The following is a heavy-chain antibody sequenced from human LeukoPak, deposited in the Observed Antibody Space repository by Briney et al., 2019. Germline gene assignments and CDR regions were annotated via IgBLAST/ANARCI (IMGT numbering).Heavy chain of an antibody. CDR2: ISTSSSYI. CDR1: GFTFSSYS. D-gene: IGHD3-22*01. CDR3: AKDSYYYDSSGYFVDY. Sequence: GGSLRLSCAASGFTFSSYSMNWVRQAPGKGLEWVSSISTSSSYIYYADSVKGRFTISRDNAKKSLYLQMNSLRAEDTAVYYCAKDSYYYDSSGYFVDYWGQGTLVTVSS. J-gene: IGHJ4*02. V-gene: IGHV3-21*01.